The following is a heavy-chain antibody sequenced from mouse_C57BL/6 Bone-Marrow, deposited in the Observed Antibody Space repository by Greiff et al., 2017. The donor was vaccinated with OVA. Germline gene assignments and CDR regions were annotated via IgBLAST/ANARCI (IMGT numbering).Heavy chain of an antibody. J-gene: IGHJ2*01. Sequence: LQESGAELVRPGASVKMSCKASGYTFTSYNMHWVKQTPRQGLEWIGAIYPGNGDTSYTQKVKGKATLTVDKSSSTAYMQLSSLTSEDSAVYFCAREDGYYDYFDYWGQGTTLTVSS. V-gene: IGHV1-12*01. D-gene: IGHD2-3*01. CDR2: IYPGNGDT. CDR1: GYTFTSYN. CDR3: AREDGYYDYFDY.